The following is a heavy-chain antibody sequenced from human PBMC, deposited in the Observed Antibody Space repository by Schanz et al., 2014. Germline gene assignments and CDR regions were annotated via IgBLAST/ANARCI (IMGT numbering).Heavy chain of an antibody. CDR2: SRNKGHSYTS. Sequence: VQLVESGGGLVQPGESLRLSCAASGFTFTTYAMTWVRQAPGKGLEWVGHSRNKGHSYTSEYAASVKGRFTISRDESESSLYLQMDSLKTEDTAVYYCARRNFYDKSAAFDYWGQGSLVTVSS. CDR1: GFTFTTYA. J-gene: IGHJ4*02. CDR3: ARRNFYDKSAAFDY. D-gene: IGHD3-9*01. V-gene: IGHV3-72*01.